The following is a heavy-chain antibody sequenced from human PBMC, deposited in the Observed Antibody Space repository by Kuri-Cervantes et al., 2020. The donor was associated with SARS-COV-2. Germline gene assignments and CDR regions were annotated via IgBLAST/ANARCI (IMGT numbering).Heavy chain of an antibody. J-gene: IGHJ5*02. CDR3: ARPMTGSITIFGVVITRVWFDP. CDR2: IYHSVST. V-gene: IGHV4-39*01. CDR1: GGSISSSSYY. D-gene: IGHD3-3*01. Sequence: SETLSLTCTVSGGSISSSSYYRGWIRQPPGKGLEWIGCIYHSVSTYYNPSLKSRVTISVDTSKNQFSLQLHSVTAADTAVYYCARPMTGSITIFGVVITRVWFDPWGQGTLVTVSS.